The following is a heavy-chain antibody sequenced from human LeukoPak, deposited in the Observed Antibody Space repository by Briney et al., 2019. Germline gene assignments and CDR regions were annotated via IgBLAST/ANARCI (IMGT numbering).Heavy chain of an antibody. CDR2: ISFNGVDT. V-gene: IGHV3-23*01. Sequence: GGSLRLSCAASGFTFSSYSMNWVRQAPGKGLEWVSTISFNGVDTYYADSVKGRFIISRDNSDGTLFLQMHSLRADDTAVYFCARDGPYCSSTSCYSLPDFWGQGTLVTVSS. CDR3: ARDGPYCSSTSCYSLPDF. D-gene: IGHD2-2*01. J-gene: IGHJ4*02. CDR1: GFTFSSYS.